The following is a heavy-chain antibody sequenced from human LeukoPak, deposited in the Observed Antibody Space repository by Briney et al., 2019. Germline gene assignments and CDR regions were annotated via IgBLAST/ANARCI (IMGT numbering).Heavy chain of an antibody. CDR3: ASSLGYCSGGYCYGLRWDLDY. CDR1: GFTFSSYT. J-gene: IGHJ4*02. D-gene: IGHD2-15*01. V-gene: IGHV3-30-3*01. Sequence: PGGSLRLSCAPSGFTFSSYTMHWVGQAPGKGLEWGAVISSDGTNKYYADSVQGRFTISRDNSKNTVYLQMNSLRAEDTAVYYCASSLGYCSGGYCYGLRWDLDYWGQGTLVTVSS. CDR2: ISSDGTNK.